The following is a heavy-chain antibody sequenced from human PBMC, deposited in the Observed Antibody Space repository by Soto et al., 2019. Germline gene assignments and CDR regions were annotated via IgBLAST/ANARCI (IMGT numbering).Heavy chain of an antibody. CDR1: GLTFSGYW. CDR2: INKDGSKT. J-gene: IGHJ4*02. V-gene: IGHV3-7*01. CDR3: TANAY. Sequence: PGGSLRLSCVASGLTFSGYWMSWVRRAPGKGLEWVANINKDGSKTSYVDSVKGRFTISRDNAHNSLFLEMNSLRVEDTAVYYCTANAYWGQGTLVTVS.